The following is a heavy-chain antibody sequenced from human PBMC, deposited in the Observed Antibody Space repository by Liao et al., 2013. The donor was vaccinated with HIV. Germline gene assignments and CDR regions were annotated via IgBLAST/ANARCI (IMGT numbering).Heavy chain of an antibody. CDR2: ITPGGSP. Sequence: QVQLQQWGAGLLKSSETLSLTCAVYGGSFSAYYWTWIRQPPGKGLEWIGEITPGGSPNYNPSLKSRLSISIDTSKNQFSLKLTSVTAADTAVYYCARARHLRVGPDRRQPLEVWGLGTLVTVSS. D-gene: IGHD2-2*01. J-gene: IGHJ1*01. CDR3: ARARHLRVGPDRRQPLEV. CDR1: GGSFSAYY. V-gene: IGHV4-34*01.